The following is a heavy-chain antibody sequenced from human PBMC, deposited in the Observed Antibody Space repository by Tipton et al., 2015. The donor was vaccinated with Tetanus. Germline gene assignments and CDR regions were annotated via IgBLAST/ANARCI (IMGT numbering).Heavy chain of an antibody. CDR1: GGPISSGGYY. CDR2: IYYSGST. J-gene: IGHJ4*02. CDR3: ARATQRRRASDY. Sequence: TLSLTCTVSGGPISSGGYYWSWIRQHPGKGLEWIGYIYYSGSTYYNPSLKSRVTISVGTSKNQFSLKLSSVTAADTAVYYCARATQRRRASDYWGQGTLVTVSS. V-gene: IGHV4-31*03.